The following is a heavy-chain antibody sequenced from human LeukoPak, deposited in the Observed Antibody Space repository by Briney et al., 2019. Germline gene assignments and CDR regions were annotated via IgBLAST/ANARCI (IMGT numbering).Heavy chain of an antibody. CDR2: MNPNSGNT. D-gene: IGHD2-15*01. V-gene: IGHV1-8*02. Sequence: ASVKVSCKASGYTFTSYGISWVRQATGQGLEWMGWMNPNSGNTGYAQKFQGRVTMTRNTSISTAYMELSSLRSEDTAVYYCATGHCSGGSCYPDYWGQGTLVTVSS. CDR3: ATGHCSGGSCYPDY. CDR1: GYTFTSYG. J-gene: IGHJ4*02.